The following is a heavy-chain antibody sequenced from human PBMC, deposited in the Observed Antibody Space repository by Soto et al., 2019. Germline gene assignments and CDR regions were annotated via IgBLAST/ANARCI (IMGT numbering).Heavy chain of an antibody. D-gene: IGHD4-17*01. CDR1: GFTCSSYW. CDR3: ARGVDGDRPLFDY. V-gene: IGHV3-74*01. CDR2: INSDGSRT. Sequence: EVQLGGSGGGLVQPGGSLRLSCAASGFTCSSYWMHWVRQVPGKWLVWVSRINSDGSRTSYAESVKGRFIISRDSAKNTVYLQMNSLIAEDSAVYYCARGVDGDRPLFDYWGQGTLVTVSS. J-gene: IGHJ4*02.